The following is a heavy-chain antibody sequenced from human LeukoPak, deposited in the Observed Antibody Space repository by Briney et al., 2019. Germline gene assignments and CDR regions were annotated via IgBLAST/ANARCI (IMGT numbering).Heavy chain of an antibody. CDR1: GFTFSSYA. CDR2: ISYDGSNK. Sequence: GGSLRLSCAASGFTFSSYAMHWVRQAPGKGLEWVAVISYDGSNKYYADSVKGRFTISRDNSKNTLYLQMNSLRLEDTAVYYCARVPYDSSGYGVFDYWGQGTLVTVSS. V-gene: IGHV3-30*14. CDR3: ARVPYDSSGYGVFDY. J-gene: IGHJ4*02. D-gene: IGHD3-22*01.